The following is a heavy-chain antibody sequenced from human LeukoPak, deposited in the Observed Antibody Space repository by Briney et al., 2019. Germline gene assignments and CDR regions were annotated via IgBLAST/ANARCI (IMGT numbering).Heavy chain of an antibody. CDR3: ARHSVLDVRVPTSQYYYALDV. V-gene: IGHV5-51*01. D-gene: IGHD3-10*01. CDR2: IYPGDSDT. CDR1: GYSFTSYW. Sequence: GESLKISCKGSGYSFTSYWIGWVRQMPGKGLEWMGIIYPGDSDTRYSPSFQGQVTISADKSISTAYLQWSSLKASDTAVYYCARHSVLDVRVPTSQYYYALDVWGQGTTVTVSS. J-gene: IGHJ6*02.